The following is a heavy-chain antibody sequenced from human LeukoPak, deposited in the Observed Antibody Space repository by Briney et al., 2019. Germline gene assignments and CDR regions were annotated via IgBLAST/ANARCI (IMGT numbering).Heavy chain of an antibody. CDR2: IYPGDSDT. J-gene: IGHJ3*02. CDR1: GYSFTSYW. CDR3: ARHIAGGEDIVVVPAADDAFDI. V-gene: IGHV5-51*01. D-gene: IGHD2-2*01. Sequence: GESLKISCKGSGYSFTSYWIGWVRQMPGKGLERMGIIYPGDSDTRYSPSFQGQVTISADKSISTDYLQWSCLKASDTAMYYCARHIAGGEDIVVVPAADDAFDIWGQGTMVTVSS.